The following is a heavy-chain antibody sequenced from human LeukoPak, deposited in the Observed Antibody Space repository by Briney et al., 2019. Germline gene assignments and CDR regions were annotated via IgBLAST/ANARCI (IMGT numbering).Heavy chain of an antibody. J-gene: IGHJ4*02. D-gene: IGHD6-19*01. CDR1: GGSISSSSYY. CDR3: ARRKAVAAWYFDY. Sequence: SETLSLTCTVSGGSISSSSYYWGWLRQPPGKGLEWIGSIYYSGSTYYNPSLKSRVTISVDTSKNQFSLKLSSVTAADTAVYYCARRKAVAAWYFDYWGQGTLVTVSS. V-gene: IGHV4-39*01. CDR2: IYYSGST.